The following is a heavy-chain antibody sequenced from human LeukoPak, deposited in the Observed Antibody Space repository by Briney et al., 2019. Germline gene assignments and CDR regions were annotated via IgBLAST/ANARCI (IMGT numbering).Heavy chain of an antibody. D-gene: IGHD3-9*01. CDR3: ARRPPASLWRYFDTDAFDI. CDR2: IYYSGST. Sequence: SETLSLTCTVSGGSISSSSYYWGWIRQPPGKGLEWIGSIYYSGSTYYNPSLKGRVAISVDTSKNQFSLKLSSVTAADTAVYYCARRPPASLWRYFDTDAFDIWGQGTMVTVSS. J-gene: IGHJ3*02. V-gene: IGHV4-39*01. CDR1: GGSISSSSYY.